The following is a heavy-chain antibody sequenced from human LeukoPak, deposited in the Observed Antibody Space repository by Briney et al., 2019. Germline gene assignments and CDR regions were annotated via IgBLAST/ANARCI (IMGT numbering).Heavy chain of an antibody. CDR1: GGSFSGYY. V-gene: IGHV4-34*01. D-gene: IGHD6-6*01. Sequence: PSETLSLTCAVYGGSFSGYYWSWIRQPPGKGLEWIGEINHSGSTNYNPSLKSRVTISVDTSKNQFSLKLSSVTAADTAVYYCARLGRIWVAARPVDIWGQGTMVTVPS. CDR2: INHSGST. CDR3: ARLGRIWVAARPVDI. J-gene: IGHJ3*02.